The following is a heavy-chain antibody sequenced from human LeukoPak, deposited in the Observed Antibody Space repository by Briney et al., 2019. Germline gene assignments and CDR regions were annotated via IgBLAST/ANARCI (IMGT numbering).Heavy chain of an antibody. CDR3: ARLLGPLDYVWGSSRSK. D-gene: IGHD3-16*02. CDR2: ISKSGTT. J-gene: IGHJ4*02. Sequence: SETLSLTCTVSGVSNSYATYQWTWIRQSAGKGLEWIGLISKSGTTNYNPSHKSRVTISIDTTKNQFSLKLTSVTAADTAVYYCARLLGPLDYVWGSSRSKWGQGTLVTVSS. V-gene: IGHV4-61*02. CDR1: GVSNSYATYQ.